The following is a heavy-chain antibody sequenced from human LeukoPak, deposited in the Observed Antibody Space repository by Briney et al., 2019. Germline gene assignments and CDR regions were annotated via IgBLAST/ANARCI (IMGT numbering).Heavy chain of an antibody. D-gene: IGHD1-26*01. V-gene: IGHV5-51*01. J-gene: IGHJ4*02. CDR1: GYGFTSYW. Sequence: GESMKISCKGSGYGFTSYWICWVRQMPGKGLEWMGMIYPGDCDTRYSPSFQGQVTISVDKSISPAYLQWSSLKASDTAMYYRATLDGGGYSGGALDSWGQGTLVTVSS. CDR2: IYPGDCDT. CDR3: ATLDGGGYSGGALDS.